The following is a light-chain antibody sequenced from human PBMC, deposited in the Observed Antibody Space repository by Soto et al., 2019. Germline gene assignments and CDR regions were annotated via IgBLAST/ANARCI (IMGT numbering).Light chain of an antibody. V-gene: IGKV3-20*01. CDR2: GAS. CDR3: QQYGNSRT. Sequence: EIVLTQSPGTLSLSPGERATLSCKTSQSTSNNYLAWYQQKPGQAPRLLIYGASSRATGIPDRFSGSGSGTDFTLTIRRLEPEDFAVYYCQQYGNSRTFGQGTKVEI. J-gene: IGKJ1*01. CDR1: QSTSNNY.